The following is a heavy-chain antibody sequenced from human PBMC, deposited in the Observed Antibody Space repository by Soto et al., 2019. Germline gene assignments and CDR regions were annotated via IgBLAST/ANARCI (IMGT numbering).Heavy chain of an antibody. CDR3: ARDSDCRSTSCFFPPHF. V-gene: IGHV1-8*01. CDR2: MNPNSGNT. D-gene: IGHD2-2*01. J-gene: IGHJ6*02. CDR1: GYTFTSYD. Sequence: PSVKVSSKASGYTFTSYDINWVRQATGQGLEWMGWMNPNSGNTGYAQKFQGRGTMTRNTSISTAYMELSSLRSEDTAVYYCARDSDCRSTSCFFPPHFWGQGTTVTVSS.